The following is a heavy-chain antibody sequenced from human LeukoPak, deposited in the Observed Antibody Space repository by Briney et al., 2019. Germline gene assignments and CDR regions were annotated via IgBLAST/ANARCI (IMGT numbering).Heavy chain of an antibody. CDR2: IYNSGST. J-gene: IGHJ4*02. CDR3: ARGGWYSDY. CDR1: GGSISSYY. D-gene: IGHD6-19*01. Sequence: SETLSLTCTVSGGSISSYYWSWIRQPPGKGLEWIGYIYNSGSTKYNPSLKSRVTMSMDTSKNQFSLKLSSVTAADTAVYYCARGGWYSDYWGQGTLVTVSS. V-gene: IGHV4-59*01.